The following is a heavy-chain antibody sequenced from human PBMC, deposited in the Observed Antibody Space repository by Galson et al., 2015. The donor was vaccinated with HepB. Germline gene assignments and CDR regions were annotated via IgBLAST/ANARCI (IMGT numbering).Heavy chain of an antibody. Sequence: CAASGFSFSSHSMCWVRQAPGKGLEWVAYISAGSTGRYYGASVRGRFTISRDNAKNSVHLHMNNLRAEDTAVYYCARNPASYDYYNMDVWGRGTMVTVSS. CDR1: GFSFSSHS. J-gene: IGHJ6*02. CDR2: ISAGSTGR. V-gene: IGHV3-48*01. CDR3: ARNPASYDYYNMDV. D-gene: IGHD6-25*01.